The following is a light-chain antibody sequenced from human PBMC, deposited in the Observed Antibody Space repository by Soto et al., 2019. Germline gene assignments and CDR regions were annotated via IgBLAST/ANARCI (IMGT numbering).Light chain of an antibody. Sequence: EIVMTQSPATLSVSPGERATLSCRASQSVSSNLAWYQQKPGQAPRLLIYGASTRATGIPARFSGSGSGTEFNLTISSLQCEDFAVYYCQQYNNWPPWTCGQGTKVEIK. CDR1: QSVSSN. V-gene: IGKV3-15*01. CDR3: QQYNNWPPWT. CDR2: GAS. J-gene: IGKJ1*01.